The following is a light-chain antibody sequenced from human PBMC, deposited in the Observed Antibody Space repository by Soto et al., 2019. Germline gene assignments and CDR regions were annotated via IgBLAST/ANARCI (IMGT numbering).Light chain of an antibody. Sequence: EIVLTQSPVTLSLSPGERATLSCRANQSVSSRYLAWYQQKPGQAPRLLISGASTRATGIPDRFSGSGSGTDFTLTISRLEPEDFAVYYCQQYGNSRWTFGQGTKVEIK. CDR3: QQYGNSRWT. J-gene: IGKJ1*01. CDR1: QSVSSRY. CDR2: GAS. V-gene: IGKV3-20*01.